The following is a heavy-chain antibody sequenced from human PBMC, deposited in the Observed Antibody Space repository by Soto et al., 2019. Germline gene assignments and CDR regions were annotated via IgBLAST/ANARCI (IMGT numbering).Heavy chain of an antibody. V-gene: IGHV1-69*12. J-gene: IGHJ6*02. CDR1: GGTFSSYA. D-gene: IGHD3-22*01. Sequence: QVQLEQSGAEVKKPGSSVKVSCKASGGTFSSYAISWVRQAPGQGLEWMGGIIPIFGTANYAQKFQGRVTITADESTRTAYMELSSFRSEDTTVYYCAGSLPPTMIDPNGVGDFWGQGTTLTVSS. CDR2: IIPIFGTA. CDR3: AGSLPPTMIDPNGVGDF.